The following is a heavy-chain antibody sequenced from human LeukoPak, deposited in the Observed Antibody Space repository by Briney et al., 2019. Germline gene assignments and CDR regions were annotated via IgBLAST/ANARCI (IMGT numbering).Heavy chain of an antibody. J-gene: IGHJ5*02. Sequence: SETLSLTCGVSGGSITNTNWWSWVRQPPGQGLEWIGEIYHSGSTNYNPSLKSRVTISVDTSNNQLSLKLTSVTAADTAVYYCARVAAGSRENWFDTWGQGSPVTVSS. D-gene: IGHD1-1*01. CDR1: GGSITNTNW. CDR2: IYHSGST. V-gene: IGHV4-4*02. CDR3: ARVAAGSRENWFDT.